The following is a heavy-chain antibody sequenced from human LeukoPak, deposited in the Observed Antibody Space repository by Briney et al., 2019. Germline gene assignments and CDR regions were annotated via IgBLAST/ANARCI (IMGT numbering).Heavy chain of an antibody. D-gene: IGHD2-2*02. CDR3: ARGPYLTGY. J-gene: IGHJ4*02. V-gene: IGHV4-59*01. CDR1: GGSISSYY. Sequence: MPSETLSLTCTVSGGSISSYYWSWIRQPPGKGLEWIGYIYYSGSTNYNPSLKSRVTISVDTSKNQFSLKLSSVTAADTAVYYCARGPYLTGYWGQGTLVTVSS. CDR2: IYYSGST.